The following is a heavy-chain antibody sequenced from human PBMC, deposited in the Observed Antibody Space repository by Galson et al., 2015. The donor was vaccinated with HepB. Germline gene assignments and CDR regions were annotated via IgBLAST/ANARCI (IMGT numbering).Heavy chain of an antibody. CDR2: INSDGTYI. D-gene: IGHD6-13*01. V-gene: IGHV3-74*01. J-gene: IGHJ4*02. CDR1: GLTFSDYD. Sequence: SLRLSCAVSGLTFSDYDMHWVRQAPGKGLVWVSRINSDGTYITYADSVKGRFTISRDNAKNTLYLQMNSPRAEDTALYYCARTRGAAAGIFDYWGQGSLVTVSS. CDR3: ARTRGAAAGIFDY.